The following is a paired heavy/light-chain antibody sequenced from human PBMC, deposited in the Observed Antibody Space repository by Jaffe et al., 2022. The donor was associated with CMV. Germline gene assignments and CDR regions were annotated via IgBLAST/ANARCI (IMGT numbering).Heavy chain of an antibody. J-gene: IGHJ5*02. CDR2: INPIGGGT. D-gene: IGHD6-19*01. CDR3: ARGVWRDSGNNWFDP. CDR1: GYTFTNFY. Sequence: QVQLVQSGTEVKKPGASVKVSCKASGYTFTNFYIHWMRQAPGQGLEWVGMINPIGGGTSFAQKFQGRVTMTRDTSASTVYMELSGLTSDDSAVYYCARGVWRDSGNNWFDPWGQGTQVTVSS. V-gene: IGHV1-46*01.
Light chain of an antibody. CDR3: QSYDSRLNNWV. V-gene: IGLV1-40*01. J-gene: IGLJ3*02. CDR1: RTNIGAGHN. CDR2: GNN. Sequence: QSVLTQPPSVSGAPGQRVTISCTGSRTNIGAGHNVNWYQHLLGTAPKLLIYGNNNRPSGVPDRFSGSKSGTSVSLDIAGLQAEDEADYYCQSYDSRLNNWVFGGGTRLTVL.